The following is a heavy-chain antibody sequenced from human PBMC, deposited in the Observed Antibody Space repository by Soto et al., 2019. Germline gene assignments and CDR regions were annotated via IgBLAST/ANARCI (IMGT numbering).Heavy chain of an antibody. J-gene: IGHJ4*02. CDR2: ISGSGGAT. CDR1: GFIPSSYA. CDR3: AKDAIMVSSSFNYFDF. V-gene: IGHV3-23*01. D-gene: IGHD6-13*01. Sequence: LRLSCVVSGFIPSSYAMSWVRQAPWKGLEWVSGISGSGGATSYADSVKGRFTISRDNSKNTLYLQMNSLSAEGTAIYYCAKDAIMVSSSFNYFDFWGQGALVTVSS.